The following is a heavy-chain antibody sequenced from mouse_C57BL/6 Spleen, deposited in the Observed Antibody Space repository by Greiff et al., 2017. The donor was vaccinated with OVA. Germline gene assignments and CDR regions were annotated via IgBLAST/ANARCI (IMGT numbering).Heavy chain of an antibody. Sequence: EVQLMESGGGLVQPGGSLTLSCAASGFTFSDYYMYWVRQTPEKRLEWVAYISNGGGSTYYPDTVKGRFTISRDNAKNTLYLQMSRLTSEDTAMYYCARHGDYYGSSGYAMDYWGQGTSVTVSS. CDR1: GFTFSDYY. V-gene: IGHV5-12*01. J-gene: IGHJ4*01. D-gene: IGHD1-1*01. CDR3: ARHGDYYGSSGYAMDY. CDR2: ISNGGGST.